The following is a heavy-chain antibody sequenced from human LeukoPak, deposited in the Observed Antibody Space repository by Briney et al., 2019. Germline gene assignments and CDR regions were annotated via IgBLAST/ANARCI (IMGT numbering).Heavy chain of an antibody. CDR2: ISYDGSNK. D-gene: IGHD1/OR15-1a*01. CDR3: ARVEEQTPGSSGMDV. V-gene: IGHV3-30-3*01. CDR1: GFTFSSYA. J-gene: IGHJ6*02. Sequence: PGGSLRLSCAASGFTFSSYAMHWVRQAPGKGLEWVAVISYDGSNKYYADSVKGRFTVSRDNAKNSLYLQMHSLRAEDTAVYYCARVEEQTPGSSGMDVWGQGTTVTVSS.